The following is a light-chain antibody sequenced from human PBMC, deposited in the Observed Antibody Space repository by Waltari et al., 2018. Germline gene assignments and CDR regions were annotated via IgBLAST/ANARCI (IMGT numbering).Light chain of an antibody. CDR2: GDS. J-gene: IGLJ2*01. CDR3: QVWDSAKIYVL. CDR1: TFRSKG. V-gene: IGLV3-21*02. Sequence: SYELTQPRSVSVSPGQTAPIPCGGDTFRSKGLQWYQQKPPQAPVVVIYGDSERPSGIPERFSGSNSGNTATLTISGVEAGDEADYYCQVWDSAKIYVLFGGGTRLTVL.